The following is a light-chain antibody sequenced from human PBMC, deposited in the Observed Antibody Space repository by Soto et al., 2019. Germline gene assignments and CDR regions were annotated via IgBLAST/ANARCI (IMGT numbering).Light chain of an antibody. V-gene: IGKV3-15*01. J-gene: IGKJ4*01. CDR3: QHYNDWPPLT. Sequence: ETVMTQSPATLSLSPGESATLSCRASQSVSRNLAWYQQRPGQAPRLLIYGASTRATGIPARFSGSGSGTEFILTIIGLQSEDFAVYYCQHYNDWPPLTFGGGTKVDIK. CDR1: QSVSRN. CDR2: GAS.